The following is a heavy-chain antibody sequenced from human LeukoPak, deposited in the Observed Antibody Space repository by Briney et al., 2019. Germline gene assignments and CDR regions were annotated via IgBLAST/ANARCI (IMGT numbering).Heavy chain of an antibody. CDR2: GYYSGTT. CDR3: ARRRDYYDSSGYIVSAFDY. V-gene: IGHV4-59*01. J-gene: IGHJ4*02. Sequence: SETLSLTCTVSGGSIKSNYWSWIRQPPGKGLEWIGYGYYSGTTNYNPSFKSRVTISLDTSKSQFSLKLRFVTTADTAVYYCARRRDYYDSSGYIVSAFDYWGQGTLVTVSS. CDR1: GGSIKSNY. D-gene: IGHD3-22*01.